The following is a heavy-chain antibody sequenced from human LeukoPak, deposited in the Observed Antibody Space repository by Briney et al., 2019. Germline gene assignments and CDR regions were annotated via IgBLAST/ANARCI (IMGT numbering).Heavy chain of an antibody. D-gene: IGHD3-9*01. CDR1: GGSLSSSSSY. J-gene: IGHJ5*02. CDR3: VRLPTGYPNWFDP. CDR2: IFYSGTT. V-gene: IGHV4-39*01. Sequence: SETLSLTCTVSGGSLSSSSSYWGWIRQPPEKGLEWIGNIFYSGTTYYNPSLKSRVTISLDTSKNQFSLRLSSATAADTAFYYCVRLPTGYPNWFDPWGQGTLVTVSS.